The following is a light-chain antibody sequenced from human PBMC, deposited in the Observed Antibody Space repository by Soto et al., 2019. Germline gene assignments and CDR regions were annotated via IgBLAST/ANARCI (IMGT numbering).Light chain of an antibody. CDR2: DVS. J-gene: IGLJ1*01. CDR3: CSYAGSPRDV. V-gene: IGLV2-11*01. CDR1: SSDVGGYNY. Sequence: QSVLTQPRSVSGSPGQSVTISCTGTSSDVGGYNYVSWYHQHPGKAPKVMISDVSERPSGVPDRLSGSKSGNTASLNNSGRQAEDEADYYCCSYAGSPRDVFGTGTKLTVL.